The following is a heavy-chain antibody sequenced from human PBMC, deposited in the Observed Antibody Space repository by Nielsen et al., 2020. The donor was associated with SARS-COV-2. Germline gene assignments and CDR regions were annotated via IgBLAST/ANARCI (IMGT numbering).Heavy chain of an antibody. D-gene: IGHD3-16*01. CDR2: ISAYNGNT. J-gene: IGHJ4*02. Sequence: ASVKVSCKASGYTFTGYYMHWVRQAPGQGLEWMGWISAYNGNTNYAQKLQGRVTMTTDTSTSTAYMELRSLRSDDTAVYYCARDNRMITFGGVMRNFDYWGQGTLVTVSS. CDR3: ARDNRMITFGGVMRNFDY. CDR1: GYTFTGYY. V-gene: IGHV1-18*04.